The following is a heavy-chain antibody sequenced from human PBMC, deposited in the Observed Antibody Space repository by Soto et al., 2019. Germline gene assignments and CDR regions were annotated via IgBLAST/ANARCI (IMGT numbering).Heavy chain of an antibody. CDR2: IKSKTDGGTT. D-gene: IGHD4-4*01. Sequence: GGSLRLSCAASGFTFSNAWMSWVRQAPGRALEWVGRIKSKTDGGTTDYAAPVNGRFTISRDDSKNTLYLQMDSLKTEDTGIYYCATYSNSGPFDYWGQGTLVTVSS. CDR1: GFTFSNAW. CDR3: ATYSNSGPFDY. J-gene: IGHJ4*02. V-gene: IGHV3-15*01.